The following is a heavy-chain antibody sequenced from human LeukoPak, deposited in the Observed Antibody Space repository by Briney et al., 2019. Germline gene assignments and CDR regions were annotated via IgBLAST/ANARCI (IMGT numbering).Heavy chain of an antibody. V-gene: IGHV5-51*01. J-gene: IGHJ4*02. CDR2: IYPGDSDT. CDR3: ASPYCSGGSCSGTFDY. CDR1: GYSFTSYW. D-gene: IGHD2-15*01. Sequence: GESLKISCKGSGYSFTSYWIGWVRQMPGKGLEWMGIIYPGDSDTRYSPPFQGQVTISADKSISTAYLQWSSLKASDTAMYYCASPYCSGGSCSGTFDYWGQGTLVTVSS.